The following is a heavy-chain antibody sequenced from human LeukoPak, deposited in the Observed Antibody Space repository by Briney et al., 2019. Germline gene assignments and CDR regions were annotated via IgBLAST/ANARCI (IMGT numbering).Heavy chain of an antibody. J-gene: IGHJ4*02. CDR2: ISWNSGSI. CDR1: GFTFDDYA. CDR3: AKTRQQLVPAAPYFDY. Sequence: GGSLRLSCAASGFTFDDYAMHWVRQAPGKGLEWVSGISWNSGSIGYADSVKGRFTISRDNAKNSLYLQMNSLRTEDTAVYYCAKTRQQLVPAAPYFDYWGQGTLVTVSS. V-gene: IGHV3-9*01. D-gene: IGHD6-6*01.